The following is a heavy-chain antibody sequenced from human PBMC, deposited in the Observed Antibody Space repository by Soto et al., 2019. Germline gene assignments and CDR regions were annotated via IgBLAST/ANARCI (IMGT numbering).Heavy chain of an antibody. D-gene: IGHD3-3*01. CDR1: GFTFSSYA. CDR2: ISYDGSNK. Sequence: QVQLVESGGGVVQPGRSLRLSCAASGFTFSSYAMHWVRQAPGKGLEWVAVISYDGSNKYYADSVKGRFTISRDNSKNTLYLQMNSLRAEDTAVYYCARDGPYYDFWSGYYSLYYYGMDVW. CDR3: ARDGPYYDFWSGYYSLYYYGMDV. J-gene: IGHJ6*01. V-gene: IGHV3-30-3*01.